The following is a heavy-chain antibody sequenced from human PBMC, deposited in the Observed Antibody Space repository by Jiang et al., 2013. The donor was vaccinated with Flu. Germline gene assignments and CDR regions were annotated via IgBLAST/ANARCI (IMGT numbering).Heavy chain of an antibody. J-gene: IGHJ3*02. Sequence: LLKPSETLSLTCSVSGASIRSYYWTWIRQPPGKRLEWIGEIYYSGSTNYNPSLKSRVTLSVDTSKNLFSLKLNSVTAADTAIYYCARRWGEGFDIWGQGTVVTVSS. D-gene: IGHD3-16*01. CDR2: IYYSGST. CDR3: ARRWGEGFDI. V-gene: IGHV4-59*01. CDR1: GASIRSYY.